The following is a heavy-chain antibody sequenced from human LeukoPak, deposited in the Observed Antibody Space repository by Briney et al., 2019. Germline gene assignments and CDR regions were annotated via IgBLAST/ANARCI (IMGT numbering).Heavy chain of an antibody. V-gene: IGHV3-30*18. CDR1: GFSFSSYG. CDR3: AKDIRVWGSYRYPCLDY. J-gene: IGHJ4*02. D-gene: IGHD3-16*02. Sequence: GRSLRLSCAASGFSFSSYGMHWVRQAPGMGLEWVAVISYDGDNKYYADSVNGRFTISRDNSKNTLSLQMDSLRAEDTAVYYCAKDIRVWGSYRYPCLDYWGQGTLVIVSA. CDR2: ISYDGDNK.